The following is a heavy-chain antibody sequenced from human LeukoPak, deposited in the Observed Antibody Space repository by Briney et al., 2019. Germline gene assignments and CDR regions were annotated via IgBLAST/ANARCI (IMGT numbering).Heavy chain of an antibody. J-gene: IGHJ4*02. Sequence: ASVKVSCKASGYTFTGYYMHWVRQAPGQGLEWMGWINPNSGDTKYAQKFQDRVTMTRDTSISTAYMELSRLRSDDTAVYFCARGGGLDYWGQGTLVTVSS. CDR3: ARGGGLDY. V-gene: IGHV1-2*02. CDR1: GYTFTGYY. CDR2: INPNSGDT. D-gene: IGHD3-16*01.